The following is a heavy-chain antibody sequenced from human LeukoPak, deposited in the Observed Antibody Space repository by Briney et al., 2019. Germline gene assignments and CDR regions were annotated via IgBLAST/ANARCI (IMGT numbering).Heavy chain of an antibody. V-gene: IGHV3-21*01. J-gene: IGHJ4*02. CDR1: GFTFRSYS. CDR3: ARRPNPYYYDSSGYYEFWDY. CDR2: ISSSSSYI. D-gene: IGHD3-22*01. Sequence: GGSLRLSCAASGFTFRSYSMNWVRQAPGKGLEWVSSISSSSSYIYYADSVKGRFTISRDNAKNSLYLQMNSLRAEDTAVYYCARRPNPYYYDSSGYYEFWDYWGQGTLVTVSS.